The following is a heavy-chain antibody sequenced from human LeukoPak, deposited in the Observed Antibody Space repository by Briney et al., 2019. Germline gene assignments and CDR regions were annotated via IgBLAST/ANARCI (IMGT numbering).Heavy chain of an antibody. D-gene: IGHD4-17*01. CDR2: IWYDGTNK. V-gene: IGHV3-33*01. CDR1: GFAFSSFG. CDR3: ARATVTRWFDP. Sequence: GRSLRLSCAASGFAFSSFGMHWVRQAPGKGLEWVAVIWYDGTNKYYADSVRGRFTISRDNSKNTLYLQMNSLRAEDTAVYYCARATVTRWFDPWGQGTLVTVSS. J-gene: IGHJ5*02.